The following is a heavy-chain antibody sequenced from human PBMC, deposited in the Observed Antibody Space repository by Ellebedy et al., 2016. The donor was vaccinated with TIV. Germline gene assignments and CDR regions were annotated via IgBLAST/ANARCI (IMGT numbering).Heavy chain of an antibody. V-gene: IGHV1-69*04. D-gene: IGHD1-26*01. CDR3: ALNSVGGDGMDV. CDR2: IIPILVMT. CDR1: GGTFTRSA. J-gene: IGHJ6*02. Sequence: AASVKVSCKASGGTFTRSAISWVRQAPGPGLEWMGRIIPILVMTNYAQKFQGRVTVTADNSMSTAYMELSSLRSEDSAVYYCALNSVGGDGMDVWGQGTTVTVSS.